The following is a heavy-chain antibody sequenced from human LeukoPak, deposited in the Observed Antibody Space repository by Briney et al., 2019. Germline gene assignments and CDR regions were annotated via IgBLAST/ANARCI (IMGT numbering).Heavy chain of an antibody. J-gene: IGHJ4*02. CDR2: ISYDGSNK. D-gene: IGHD3-16*01. CDR1: GFTFSSYG. Sequence: GGSLRLSCAASGFTFSSYGMHWVRQAPGKGLEWVAVISYDGSNKYYADSVKGRFTISRDNSKNTLYLQMNSLRAEDTAVYYCAKEGYVRGFGFDYWGQGTLVTVSS. CDR3: AKEGYVRGFGFDY. V-gene: IGHV3-30*18.